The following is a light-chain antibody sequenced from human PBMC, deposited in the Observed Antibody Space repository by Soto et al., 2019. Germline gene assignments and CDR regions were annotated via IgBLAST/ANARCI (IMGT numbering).Light chain of an antibody. CDR1: SSDVGAYDR. CDR2: EVN. Sequence: HSALTLPPSASGSPGQSVTISCTGTSSDVGAYDRVSWYQQHPGKAPKLVIYEVNKRPSGVPDRFSGSKSGNTASLTVSGLRAEDEADYYCSSHGGTGKWVFGGGTKLTVL. J-gene: IGLJ3*02. CDR3: SSHGGTGKWV. V-gene: IGLV2-8*01.